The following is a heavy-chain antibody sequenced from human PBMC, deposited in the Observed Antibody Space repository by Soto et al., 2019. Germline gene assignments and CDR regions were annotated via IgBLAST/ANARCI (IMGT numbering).Heavy chain of an antibody. V-gene: IGHV3-48*01. CDR1: GFTFSSYS. J-gene: IGHJ5*02. Sequence: GGSLRLSCAASGFTFSSYSMNWVRQAPGKGLEWVSYISSSSSTIYYADSVKGRFTISRDNAKNSLYLQMNSLRAEDTAVYYCARDWFDYDAWSDPWGQGTLVTVSS. D-gene: IGHD3-3*01. CDR3: ARDWFDYDAWSDP. CDR2: ISSSSSTI.